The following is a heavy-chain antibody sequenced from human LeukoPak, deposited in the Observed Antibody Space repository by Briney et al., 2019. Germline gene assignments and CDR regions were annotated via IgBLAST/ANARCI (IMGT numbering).Heavy chain of an antibody. D-gene: IGHD6-13*01. CDR2: IYYSGST. CDR1: GGSFNGYY. J-gene: IGHJ5*02. V-gene: IGHV4-59*01. CDR3: ARDRGSILYNWFDP. Sequence: PSETLSLTCAVYGGSFNGYYWNWIRQPPGKGLEWIGYIYYSGSTNYNPSLKSRVTISVDTSKNQFSLKLSSVTAADTAVYYCARDRGSILYNWFDPWGQGTLVTVSS.